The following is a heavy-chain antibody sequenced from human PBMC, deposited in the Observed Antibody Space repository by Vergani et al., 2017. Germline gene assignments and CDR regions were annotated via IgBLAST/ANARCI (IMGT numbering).Heavy chain of an antibody. CDR3: ASPRAPDYLPSVDAFDI. CDR2: IYPGDSDT. D-gene: IGHD2/OR15-2a*01. Sequence: EVQLVQSGAEVKKPGESLKISCKGSGYSFTSYWIGWVRQMPGKGLEWMGIIYPGDSDTRYSPSFQGQVTISADKSISTAYLQWSSLKAADTAMYYCASPRAPDYLPSVDAFDIWGRGTLVTVSS. J-gene: IGHJ2*01. CDR1: GYSFTSYW. V-gene: IGHV5-51*01.